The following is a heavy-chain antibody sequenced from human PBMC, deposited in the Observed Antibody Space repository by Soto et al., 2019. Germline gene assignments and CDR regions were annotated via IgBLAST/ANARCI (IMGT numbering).Heavy chain of an antibody. Sequence: SETLSLTCTVSGASISGSYWSWIRKSAGKGLEWIGRIYATGTTDYNPSLKSRVMMSVDTSKKQFSLKLRSVTAADTAVYYCVRDGTKTLRDWFDPWGQGISGTVSS. CDR3: VRDGTKTLRDWFDP. CDR1: GASISGSY. V-gene: IGHV4-4*07. D-gene: IGHD1-1*01. CDR2: IYATGTT. J-gene: IGHJ5*02.